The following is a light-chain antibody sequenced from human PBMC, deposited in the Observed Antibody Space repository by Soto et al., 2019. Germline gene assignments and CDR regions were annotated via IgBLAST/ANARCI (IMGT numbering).Light chain of an antibody. CDR3: QQSYSTPIT. Sequence: DIQMTQSPSSLSASVGDRVTITYRASQSISSYLNWYQQKPGKAPKLLIYAASSLQSGVPSRFRGSGSGTDFTLTISSLQPEDFATYYCQQSYSTPITFGQGTRLEIK. CDR1: QSISSY. V-gene: IGKV1-39*01. J-gene: IGKJ5*01. CDR2: AAS.